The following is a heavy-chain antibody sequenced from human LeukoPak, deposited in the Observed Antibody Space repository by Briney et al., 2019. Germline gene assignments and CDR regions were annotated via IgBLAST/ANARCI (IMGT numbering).Heavy chain of an antibody. CDR1: GFSVSTNY. CDR3: ARDDNWNDGRGLDD. Sequence: GSLRLSCAASGFSVSTNYLTWVRQAPGKGLEWVSIIYGGGNTYYAGSVKGRFIISRDSSKNTLYLQMSSLRAEDTAVYYCARDDNWNDGRGLDDWGQGTLVTVSS. V-gene: IGHV3-53*01. CDR2: IYGGGNT. D-gene: IGHD1-1*01. J-gene: IGHJ4*02.